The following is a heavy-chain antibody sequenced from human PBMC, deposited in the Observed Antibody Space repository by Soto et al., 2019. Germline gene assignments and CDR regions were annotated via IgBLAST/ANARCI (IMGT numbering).Heavy chain of an antibody. V-gene: IGHV3-33*01. Sequence: QVQVVESGGGVVQPGRSLRLSCATSGFTFSNYGMHWVRQAPGKGLEWLAAIWHDGKNKYYADSVKGRFTISRDNSKNSLFRKRNSMRDEDTAVYHCARAPGKDEAIDYWGRGTLVTVSS. CDR2: IWHDGKNK. J-gene: IGHJ4*02. CDR3: ARAPGKDEAIDY. CDR1: GFTFSNYG.